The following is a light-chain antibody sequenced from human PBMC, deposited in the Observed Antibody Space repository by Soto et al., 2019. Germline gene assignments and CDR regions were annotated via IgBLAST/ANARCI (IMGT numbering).Light chain of an antibody. CDR2: EDN. V-gene: IGLV6-57*04. J-gene: IGLJ6*01. Sequence: NFMLTQPHSVSESPVKTVTISCTRSSGSIASNYVQWYQQRPGSAPTTVIYEDNQRPSGVPDRFSGSIDSSSNSASLTISGLKTEDEADYYCQSYDSSNNVFGSGTQLTVL. CDR1: SGSIASNY. CDR3: QSYDSSNNV.